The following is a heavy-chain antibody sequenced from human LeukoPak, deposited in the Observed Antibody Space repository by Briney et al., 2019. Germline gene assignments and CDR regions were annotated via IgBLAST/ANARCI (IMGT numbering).Heavy chain of an antibody. Sequence: ASVKVSCKVSGYTLTELSMHWVRQAPGKGLEWMGGFDPEDGETIYAQKFQGRVTMTEDTSTDTAYMELSSLRSEDTAVYYCATDLGYSSGWYGRGNWFDPWGQGTLVTVSS. J-gene: IGHJ5*02. CDR3: ATDLGYSSGWYGRGNWFDP. D-gene: IGHD6-19*01. CDR1: GYTLTELS. V-gene: IGHV1-24*01. CDR2: FDPEDGET.